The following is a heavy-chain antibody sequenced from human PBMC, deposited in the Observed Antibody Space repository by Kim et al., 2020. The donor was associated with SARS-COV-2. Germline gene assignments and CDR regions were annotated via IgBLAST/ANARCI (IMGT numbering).Heavy chain of an antibody. CDR2: ISYDGSNK. J-gene: IGHJ3*02. V-gene: IGHV3-30-3*01. CDR1: GFTFSSYA. Sequence: GGSLRLSCAASGFTFSSYAMHWVRQAPGKGLEWVAVISYDGSNKYYADSVKGRFTISRDNSKNTLYLQMNSLRAEDTAVYYCARDKEGSSSSGPGCLNIWGQGTMVTVSS. D-gene: IGHD6-6*01. CDR3: ARDKEGSSSSGPGCLNI.